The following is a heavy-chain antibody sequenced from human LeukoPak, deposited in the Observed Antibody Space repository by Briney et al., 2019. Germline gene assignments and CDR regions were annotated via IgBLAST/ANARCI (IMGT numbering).Heavy chain of an antibody. J-gene: IGHJ5*02. V-gene: IGHV4-34*01. CDR3: ARAPPMVRGVISWFDP. D-gene: IGHD3-10*01. CDR2: INHSGST. Sequence: PSETLSLTCAVYGGSFSGYYWSWIRQPPGKGLEWIGEINHSGSTNYNPSLKSRVTISVDTSKNQFSLKLSSVTAADTAVYYCARAPPMVRGVISWFDPWGQGTLVTASS. CDR1: GGSFSGYY.